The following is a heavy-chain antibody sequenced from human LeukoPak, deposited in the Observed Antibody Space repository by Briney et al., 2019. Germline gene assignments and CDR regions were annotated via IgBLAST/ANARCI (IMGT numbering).Heavy chain of an antibody. J-gene: IGHJ6*02. Sequence: GESLKISCKGSGYSFTSYWIGWVRQMPGKGLEWMGIIYAGDSDTRYSPSFQGQVTISVDKSISTAYLQWSSLQASDTAMYYCARAIGTSQFYFYYGMDVWGQGTTVTVSS. V-gene: IGHV5-51*01. CDR2: IYAGDSDT. CDR1: GYSFTSYW. D-gene: IGHD2-2*01. CDR3: ARAIGTSQFYFYYGMDV.